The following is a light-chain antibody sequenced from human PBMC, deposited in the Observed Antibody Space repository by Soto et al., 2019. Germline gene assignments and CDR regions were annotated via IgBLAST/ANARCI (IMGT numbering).Light chain of an antibody. CDR2: EVY. CDR3: SSYTSTSTHVV. CDR1: NSDLGDYNF. Sequence: QSVLTQPASVSGSPGQSITISCTGTNSDLGDYNFVSWYQQHPDKAPKLIIFEVYNRPSGVSDRFSGSKSGKTASLTISGRQADDEAEYFCSSYTSTSTHVVFGGGTKLTVL. V-gene: IGLV2-14*01. J-gene: IGLJ2*01.